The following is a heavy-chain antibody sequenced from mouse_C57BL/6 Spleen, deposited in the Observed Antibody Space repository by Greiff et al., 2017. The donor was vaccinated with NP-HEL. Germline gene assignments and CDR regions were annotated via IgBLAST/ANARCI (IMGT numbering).Heavy chain of an antibody. J-gene: IGHJ2*01. CDR3: ARTAYYSNPYYFDY. D-gene: IGHD2-5*01. CDR2: IDPSDSYT. V-gene: IGHV1-69*01. Sequence: VQLQQPGAELVMPGASVKLSCKASGYTFTSYWMHWVKQRPGQGLAWIGEIDPSDSYTNYNQKFKGKSTLTVDKSSSTAYMQLSSLTSEDSAVYYCARTAYYSNPYYFDYWGQGTTLTVSS. CDR1: GYTFTSYW.